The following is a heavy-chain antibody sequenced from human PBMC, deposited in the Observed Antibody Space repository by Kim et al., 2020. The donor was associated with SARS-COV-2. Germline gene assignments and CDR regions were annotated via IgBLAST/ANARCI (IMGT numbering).Heavy chain of an antibody. V-gene: IGHV4-34*01. CDR3: ARGQDRAKTGY. J-gene: IGHJ1*01. Sequence: SETLSLTCAVYGASFSGNYWSWIRQSPGKGLEWIGEIHPSGSSNYNPSLKSRVTISVDASKNQLSLKLSSVTAADTAVYYCARGQDRAKTGYSGQGTLVT. CDR1: GASFSGNY. CDR2: IHPSGSS. D-gene: IGHD5-18*01.